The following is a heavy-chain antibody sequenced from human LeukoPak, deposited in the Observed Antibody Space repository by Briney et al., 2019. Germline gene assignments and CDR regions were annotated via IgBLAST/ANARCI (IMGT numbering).Heavy chain of an antibody. D-gene: IGHD2-2*01. CDR1: GDSVSSNVAA. V-gene: IGHV6-1*01. CDR3: ARGKYASGFYYSYGMDV. Sequence: SQTLSLTFAISGDSVSSNVAAWNLIRQSPSRGLEWLGRTYYRSKWYNDYGAHGKSRTTINTETYTNHFSLQLNSVTPEDTAVYYCARGKYASGFYYSYGMDVWGQGTTVTVSS. CDR2: TYYRSKWYN. J-gene: IGHJ6*02.